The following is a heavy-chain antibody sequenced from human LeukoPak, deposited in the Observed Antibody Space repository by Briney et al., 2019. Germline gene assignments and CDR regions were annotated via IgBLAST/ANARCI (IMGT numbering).Heavy chain of an antibody. CDR2: ISAYNGNT. D-gene: IGHD3-22*01. CDR3: ARVDYYDSSGYYNWFDP. V-gene: IGHV1-18*01. Sequence: ASVKVCCKASGYTFTSYGISWVRQAPGQGLEWMGWISAYNGNTNYAQKLQGRVTMTTDTSTSTAYMELRSLRSDDTAVYYCARVDYYDSSGYYNWFDPWGQGTLVTVSS. J-gene: IGHJ5*02. CDR1: GYTFTSYG.